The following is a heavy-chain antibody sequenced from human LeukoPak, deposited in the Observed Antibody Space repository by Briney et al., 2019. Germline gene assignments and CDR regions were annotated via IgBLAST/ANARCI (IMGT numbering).Heavy chain of an antibody. Sequence: GGPLRLSCAASGFTFSSYAMHWVRQAPGKGLEWVAVISYDGSNKYYADSVKGRFTISRDNSKNTLYLQMNSLRAEDTAVYYCARVPTVTTRPFHFEYWGQGTLVTVSS. J-gene: IGHJ4*02. CDR1: GFTFSSYA. D-gene: IGHD4-11*01. V-gene: IGHV3-30-3*01. CDR3: ARVPTVTTRPFHFEY. CDR2: ISYDGSNK.